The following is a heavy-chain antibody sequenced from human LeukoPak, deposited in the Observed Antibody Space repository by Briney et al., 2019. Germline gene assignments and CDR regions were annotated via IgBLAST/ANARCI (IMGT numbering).Heavy chain of an antibody. CDR1: GFTFGSYS. CDR2: ISSSSSTI. J-gene: IGHJ4*02. Sequence: GGSLRLSCAASGFTFGSYSMNWVRQAPGKGLEWVSYISSSSSTIYYADSVKGRFTISRDNAKNSLYLQMNSLRAEDTAVYYCARVPHRDYGSSGYLDYWGQGTLVTVSS. CDR3: ARVPHRDYGSSGYLDY. V-gene: IGHV3-48*01. D-gene: IGHD3-22*01.